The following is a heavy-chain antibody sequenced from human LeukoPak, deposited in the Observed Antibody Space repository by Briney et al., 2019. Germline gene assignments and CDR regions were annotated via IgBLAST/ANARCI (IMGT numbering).Heavy chain of an antibody. Sequence: SGGSLRLSCAASGXAFSSLAMGWVRQAPGQGLEWVSVISDSGSLTYYADSVKGRFTISRDNSKNTLFLQMNSLRAEDTAIYYCAKDARRTNGWYFFDYWGQGTLVTVSS. D-gene: IGHD6-19*01. CDR2: ISDSGSLT. J-gene: IGHJ4*02. V-gene: IGHV3-23*01. CDR3: AKDARRTNGWYFFDY. CDR1: GXAFSSLA.